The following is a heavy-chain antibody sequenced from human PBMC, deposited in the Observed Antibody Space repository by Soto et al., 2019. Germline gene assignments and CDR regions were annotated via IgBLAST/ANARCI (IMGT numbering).Heavy chain of an antibody. V-gene: IGHV1-69*13. CDR1: GGTFSSYA. CDR3: ARGLHGSGSYYLFYYGMDV. CDR2: IIPIFGTA. D-gene: IGHD3-10*01. J-gene: IGHJ6*02. Sequence: EASVKVSCKASGGTFSSYAISWVRQAPGQGLEWMGGIIPIFGTANYAQKFQGRVTITADESTSTAYMELSSLRSEDTAVYYCARGLHGSGSYYLFYYGMDVWGQGTTVTVSS.